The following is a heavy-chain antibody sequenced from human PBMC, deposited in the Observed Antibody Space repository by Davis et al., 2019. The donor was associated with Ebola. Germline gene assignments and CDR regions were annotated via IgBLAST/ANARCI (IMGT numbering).Heavy chain of an antibody. Sequence: AASVKVSCKASGYTFPNYYMHWVRRAPGQGLEWMGMINPNDGRTIYAQKFQGRVTVTRDTSTTTVYMDLSSLRSEDTALYYSTTPGGQDSGYDVFDIWGQGTMVTVSS. J-gene: IGHJ3*02. V-gene: IGHV1-46*03. CDR1: GYTFPNYY. CDR2: INPNDGRT. CDR3: TTPGGQDSGYDVFDI. D-gene: IGHD5-12*01.